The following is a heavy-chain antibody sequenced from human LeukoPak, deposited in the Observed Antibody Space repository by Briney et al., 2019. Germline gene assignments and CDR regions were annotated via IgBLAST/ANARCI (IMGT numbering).Heavy chain of an antibody. CDR1: GGSISSYY. D-gene: IGHD5-18*01. V-gene: IGHV4-4*07. Sequence: PSESLSLTWTVAGGSISSYYWSWIRQPAVKGLEWIGRIYTSGSTNYNPSLKSRVTMSVDTSKNQFSLKLSSVTAADTAVYYCARDGGETWIQLWPTEDGAFDIWGQGTMVTVSS. J-gene: IGHJ3*02. CDR3: ARDGGETWIQLWPTEDGAFDI. CDR2: IYTSGST.